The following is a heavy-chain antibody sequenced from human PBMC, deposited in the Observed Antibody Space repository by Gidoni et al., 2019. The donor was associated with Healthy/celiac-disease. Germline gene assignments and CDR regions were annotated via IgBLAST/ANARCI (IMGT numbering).Heavy chain of an antibody. CDR3: ARGLTYYDILTGYYPNYYFDY. J-gene: IGHJ4*02. CDR1: GYTFPGYH. V-gene: IGHV1-2*02. D-gene: IGHD3-9*01. Sequence: QVQLVQSGAEVKKPGASVKVSCKASGYTFPGYHMHWVRQAPGQGLEWMGWINPNSGGTNYAQKFQGRVTMTRDTSISTAYMELSRLRSDDTAVYYCARGLTYYDILTGYYPNYYFDYWGQGTLVTVSS. CDR2: INPNSGGT.